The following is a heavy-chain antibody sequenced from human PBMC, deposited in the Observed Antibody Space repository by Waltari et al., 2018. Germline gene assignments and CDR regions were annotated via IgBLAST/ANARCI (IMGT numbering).Heavy chain of an antibody. CDR3: AAEYGSGSYSKGYFDY. V-gene: IGHV4-59*08. D-gene: IGHD3-10*01. J-gene: IGHJ4*02. CDR1: GGSISSYY. CDR2: IYYSGST. Sequence: QVQLQESGPGLVKPSETLSLTCTVSGGSISSYYWSWIRQPPGKGLEWIGYIYYSGSTNYTPSLKSRVTISVDTSKNQFSLKLSSVTAADTAVYYCAAEYGSGSYSKGYFDYWGQGTLVTVSS.